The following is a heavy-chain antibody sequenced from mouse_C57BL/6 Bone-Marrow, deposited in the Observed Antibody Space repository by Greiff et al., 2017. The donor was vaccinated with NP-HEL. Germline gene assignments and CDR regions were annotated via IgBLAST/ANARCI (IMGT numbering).Heavy chain of an antibody. CDR2: IHPNSGST. V-gene: IGHV1-64*01. D-gene: IGHD2-4*01. CDR3: ARLGDYHWYFDV. Sequence: QVQLQQPGAELVKPGASVKLSCKASGYTFTSYWMHWVKQRPGQGLEWIGMIHPNSGSTNYNEKFKSKATLTVDQSSSTAYMQLSSLTSEDSAVYYCARLGDYHWYFDVWGTGTTVTVSS. J-gene: IGHJ1*03. CDR1: GYTFTSYW.